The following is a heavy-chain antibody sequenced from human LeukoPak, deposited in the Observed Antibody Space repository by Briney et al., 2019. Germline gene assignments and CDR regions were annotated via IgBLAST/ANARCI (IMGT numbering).Heavy chain of an antibody. J-gene: IGHJ4*02. CDR2: LDPEDGET. D-gene: IGHD2-15*01. CDR1: GYTLTELS. Sequence: ASVKVSCKVSGYTLTELSMHWVRQAPGKGLEWMGGLDPEDGETIYAQKFQGRVTMTEDTSTDTAYMELSSLRSEDTAVYYCATAFQVAATYDYWGQGTLVTVSS. CDR3: ATAFQVAATYDY. V-gene: IGHV1-24*01.